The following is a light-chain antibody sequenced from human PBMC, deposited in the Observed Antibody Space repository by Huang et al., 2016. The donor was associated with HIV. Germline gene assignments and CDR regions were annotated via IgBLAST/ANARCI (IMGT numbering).Light chain of an antibody. Sequence: EIVLTQSPGTLSSSPWERATLSCRASQSVSNSNLAWYQQKPGQAPRLLIYGASNRATGIPDRFSGSGSGTDFTLTISRLEAEDFAMYYCQQYDSSPLTFGGGTKVEIK. J-gene: IGKJ4*01. CDR2: GAS. V-gene: IGKV3-20*01. CDR3: QQYDSSPLT. CDR1: QSVSNSN.